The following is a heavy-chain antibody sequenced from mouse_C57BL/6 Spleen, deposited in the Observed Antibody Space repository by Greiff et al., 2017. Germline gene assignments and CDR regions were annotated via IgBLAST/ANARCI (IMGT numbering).Heavy chain of an antibody. D-gene: IGHD1-1*01. CDR1: GYTFTGYW. J-gene: IGHJ4*01. CDR2: ILPGSGST. Sequence: QVQLQQSGAELMKPGASVKLSCKATGYTFTGYWIEWVKQRPGHGLEWIGEILPGSGSTNYNEKFKGKATFTADTSSNTAYMQLSSLTTEDSAIYYCARRGTTVAPYYYAMDYWGQGTSVTVSS. V-gene: IGHV1-9*01. CDR3: ARRGTTVAPYYYAMDY.